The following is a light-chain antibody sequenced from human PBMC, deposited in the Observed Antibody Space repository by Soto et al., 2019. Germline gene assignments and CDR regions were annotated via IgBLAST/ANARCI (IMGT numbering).Light chain of an antibody. CDR3: QKYSSAPLT. J-gene: IGKJ1*01. CDR2: AAS. CDR1: QGIANY. Sequence: GDRVTISCRASQGIANYLAWYQQKPGKVPELLIYAASTLHSWVPSRFSGSGSGTDFTLTISSLQPEDVASYYCQKYSSAPLTFGQGTKVEIK. V-gene: IGKV1-27*01.